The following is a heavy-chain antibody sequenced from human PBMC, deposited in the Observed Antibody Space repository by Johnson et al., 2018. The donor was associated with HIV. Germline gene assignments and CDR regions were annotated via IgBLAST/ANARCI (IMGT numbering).Heavy chain of an antibody. J-gene: IGHJ3*02. V-gene: IGHV3-30*04. CDR1: GFTFSSYA. Sequence: VQLVESGGGVVQPGRSLRLSCAASGFTFSSYAMHWVRQAPAKGLEWVAIISYAGGDKDYADSVKGRFTISRDSSKNTLYLQMNSLRAEDTAVYYCANPTGSDAFDIWGQGTMVTVSS. CDR2: ISYAGGDK. CDR3: ANPTGSDAFDI. D-gene: IGHD1-1*01.